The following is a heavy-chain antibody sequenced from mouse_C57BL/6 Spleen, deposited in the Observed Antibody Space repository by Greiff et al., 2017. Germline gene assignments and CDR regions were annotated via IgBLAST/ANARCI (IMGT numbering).Heavy chain of an antibody. V-gene: IGHV1-54*01. J-gene: IGHJ4*01. CDR3: ALHGSSSMDY. D-gene: IGHD1-1*01. CDR1: GYAFTNYL. Sequence: QVQLQQSGAELVRPGTSVKVSCKASGYAFTNYLIEWVKQRPGQGLEWSGVINPGSGGTNYNEKFKGKATLTADKSSSTAYMQLSSLTSEDSAVYFCALHGSSSMDYWGQGTSVTVSS. CDR2: INPGSGGT.